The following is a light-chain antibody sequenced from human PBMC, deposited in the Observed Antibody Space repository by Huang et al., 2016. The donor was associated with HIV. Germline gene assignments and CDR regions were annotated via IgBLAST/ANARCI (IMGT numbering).Light chain of an antibody. CDR2: WAS. CDR3: QQYYTTPRT. J-gene: IGKJ1*01. Sequence: DIVMTQSPASLSVSLGERATINCMSSQSLLSASNNQNNLGWYQQKPGHPPKLLIYWASTRAPGVPVRFSGSGSGPDFSLTISGLQAEDVAIYYCQQYYTTPRTFGPGTKVDIK. V-gene: IGKV4-1*01. CDR1: QSLLSASNNQNN.